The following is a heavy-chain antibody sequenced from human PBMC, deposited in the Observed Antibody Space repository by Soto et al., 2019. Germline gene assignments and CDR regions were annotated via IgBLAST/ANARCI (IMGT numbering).Heavy chain of an antibody. Sequence: GGSLRLSCAASGFTFSSYGMHWVRQAPGKGLEWVAVIWYDGSNKYYADSVKGRFTISRDNSKNTLYLQMNSLRAEDTAVYYCARVPMVRGHYYGMDVWGQGTTVTVSS. CDR1: GFTFSSYG. V-gene: IGHV3-33*01. J-gene: IGHJ6*02. CDR2: IWYDGSNK. D-gene: IGHD3-10*01. CDR3: ARVPMVRGHYYGMDV.